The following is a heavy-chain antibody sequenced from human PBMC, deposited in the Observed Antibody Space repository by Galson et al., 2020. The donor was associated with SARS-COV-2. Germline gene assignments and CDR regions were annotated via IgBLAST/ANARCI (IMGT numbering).Heavy chain of an antibody. J-gene: IGHJ6*02. CDR2: IYSGGST. V-gene: IGHV3-53*01. CDR1: GFTVSSNY. D-gene: IGHD7-27*01. CDR3: ARELGDYGMDV. Sequence: QLGESLKISCAASGFTVSSNYMSWVRQAPGKGLEWVSVIYSGGSTYYADSVKGRFTISRDNSKNTLYLQMNSLRAEDTAVYYCARELGDYGMDVWGQGTTVTVSS.